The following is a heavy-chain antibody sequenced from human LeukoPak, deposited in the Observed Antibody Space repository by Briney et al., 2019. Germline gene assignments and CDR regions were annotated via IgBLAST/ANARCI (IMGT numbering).Heavy chain of an antibody. CDR2: IYHSGST. CDR3: ARAGLGAHEDYIFDY. CDR1: GGSISSGGYS. D-gene: IGHD3-16*01. Sequence: PSETLSLTCAVSGGSISSGGYSWSWIRQPPGKGLEWIGYIYHSGSTYYNPSLKSRVTISVDRSKNQFSLKLSSVTAADTAVYYCARAGLGAHEDYIFDYWGQGTLVTVSS. J-gene: IGHJ4*02. V-gene: IGHV4-30-2*01.